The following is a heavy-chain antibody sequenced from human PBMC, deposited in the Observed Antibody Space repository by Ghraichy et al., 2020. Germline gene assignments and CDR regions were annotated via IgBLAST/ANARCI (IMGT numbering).Heavy chain of an antibody. Sequence: SETLSLTCAVSGGSISGSNWWSCVRQPPARVLEWSGEIYHSGGTNYNPSLKSRVTISVDKSKNQFSLKLNSVTAADTAVYYCARGPHGGYFYYWGQGTLVTVSS. J-gene: IGHJ4*02. CDR1: GGSISGSNW. V-gene: IGHV4-4*02. CDR2: IYHSGGT. CDR3: ARGPHGGYFYY. D-gene: IGHD2-15*01.